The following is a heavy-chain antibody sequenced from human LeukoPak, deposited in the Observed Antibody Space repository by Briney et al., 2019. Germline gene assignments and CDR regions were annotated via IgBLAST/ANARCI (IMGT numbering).Heavy chain of an antibody. D-gene: IGHD3-3*01. Sequence: SVKVSCKASGGTFSSYAISWVRQAPGQGLEWMGGIIPIFGTANYAQKFQGRVTITADESTSTAYMELSSLRSEDTAMYYCARDRPSITIFGVVIKGFHGMDVWGQGTTVTVSS. CDR2: IIPIFGTA. J-gene: IGHJ6*02. V-gene: IGHV1-69*01. CDR3: ARDRPSITIFGVVIKGFHGMDV. CDR1: GGTFSSYA.